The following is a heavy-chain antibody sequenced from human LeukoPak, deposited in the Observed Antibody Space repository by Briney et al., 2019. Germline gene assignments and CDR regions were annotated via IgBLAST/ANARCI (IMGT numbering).Heavy chain of an antibody. CDR2: ISSSSSSI. Sequence: GGSLRLSCAASGFTFSSYSMNWVRQAPGKGLEWVSSISSSSSSIYYADSVKGRFTISRDNAKNSLYLQMNSLRAEDTAVYYCAKRHSSSWYFWGQGTLVTVSS. D-gene: IGHD6-13*01. CDR3: AKRHSSSWYF. CDR1: GFTFSSYS. J-gene: IGHJ4*02. V-gene: IGHV3-21*04.